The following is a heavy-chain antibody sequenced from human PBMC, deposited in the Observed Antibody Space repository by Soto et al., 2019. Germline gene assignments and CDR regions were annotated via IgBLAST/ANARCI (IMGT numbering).Heavy chain of an antibody. V-gene: IGHV4-31*03. CDR2: IYYSGNT. CDR1: GGSISSGYY. Sequence: QVQLQESGPGLVKPSQTLSLTCSVSGGSISSGYYWTWICQHPGKGLEWIGYIYYSGNTYYNPSLKSRVTISVDTSKNQFSLKLSSVTAADTAVYYCASTDYVAYYMDVWGQGTTVTVSS. D-gene: IGHD3-10*02. CDR3: ASTDYVAYYMDV. J-gene: IGHJ6*03.